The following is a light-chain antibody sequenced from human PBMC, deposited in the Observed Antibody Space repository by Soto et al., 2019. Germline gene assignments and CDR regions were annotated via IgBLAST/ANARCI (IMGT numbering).Light chain of an antibody. J-gene: IGLJ1*01. CDR1: SSDVGGYNY. V-gene: IGLV2-14*01. Sequence: QSALTQPASVSGSPGQSITISCTGTSSDVGGYNYVSWFQQHPGKAPRLMIYDVSNRPSGVSNRFSGYKSGSTASLIISGLRAEDEADYYCSSYSSSTTLHVFGTATKLTVL. CDR3: SSYSSSTTLHV. CDR2: DVS.